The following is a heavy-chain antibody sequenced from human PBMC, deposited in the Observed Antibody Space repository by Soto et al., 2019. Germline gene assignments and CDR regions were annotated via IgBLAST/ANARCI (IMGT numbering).Heavy chain of an antibody. CDR3: ARGYSSTWYRVEAPNY. J-gene: IGHJ4*02. V-gene: IGHV3-48*02. D-gene: IGHD6-13*01. Sequence: EVQLVESGGGLVQPGGSLRLSCAASGFTFSSYTMHWVRQAPGKGLEWVSYISSSSSTIYYADSVKGRFTISRDNAKNSLNLQMNSLRDEDTAVYYCARGYSSTWYRVEAPNYWGQGTLVTVSS. CDR2: ISSSSSTI. CDR1: GFTFSSYT.